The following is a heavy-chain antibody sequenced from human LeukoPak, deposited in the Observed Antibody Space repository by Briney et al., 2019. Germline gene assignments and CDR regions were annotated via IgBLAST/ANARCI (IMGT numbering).Heavy chain of an antibody. V-gene: IGHV3-66*01. J-gene: IGHJ5*01. CDR1: GFTVSSNY. CDR3: ARDKNSNTWFFS. D-gene: IGHD2/OR15-2a*01. Sequence: GGSLRLSCAASGFTVSSNYMSWVRQAPGKRPEWVSIIYGGGDTYYADSVKGRFTISRDNSRNTLYLQMNSLRAEDTAVYYCARDKNSNTWFFSWGQGTLVTVSS. CDR2: IYGGGDT.